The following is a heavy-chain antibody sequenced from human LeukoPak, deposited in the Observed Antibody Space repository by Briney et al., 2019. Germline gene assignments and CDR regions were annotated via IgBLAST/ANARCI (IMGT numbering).Heavy chain of an antibody. V-gene: IGHV3-7*01. CDR1: GFIFSSYW. Sequence: PGGSLRLSCAASGFIFSSYWMSWVRQAPGKGLEWVANIKQDGSEKYYVDSVKGRLTISRDNAKNSLYLQMNSLRAEDTAVYYCARDLYRIVVVPHYFDYWGQGTLVTVSS. CDR3: ARDLYRIVVVPHYFDY. D-gene: IGHD3-22*01. CDR2: IKQDGSEK. J-gene: IGHJ4*02.